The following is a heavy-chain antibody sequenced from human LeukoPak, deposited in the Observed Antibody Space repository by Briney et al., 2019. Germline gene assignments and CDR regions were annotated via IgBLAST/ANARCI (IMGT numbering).Heavy chain of an antibody. CDR2: INSDGSST. J-gene: IGHJ4*02. D-gene: IGHD3-10*01. CDR3: ARVPPYYYGSGSYETAFDY. V-gene: IGHV3-74*01. CDR1: GFTFSSYW. Sequence: PGGSLRLSCAASGFTFSSYWMHWVRQAPGKGLVWVSRINSDGSSTSYADSVKGRFTISRDNAKNTLYLQMNSLRAEDTAVYYCARVPPYYYGSGSYETAFDYWGQGTLVTVSS.